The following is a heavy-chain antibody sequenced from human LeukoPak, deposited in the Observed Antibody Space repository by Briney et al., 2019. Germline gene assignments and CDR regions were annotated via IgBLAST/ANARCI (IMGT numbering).Heavy chain of an antibody. Sequence: GGSLRLSCAASGFSFSDYYVSWIRQAPGKGLECVSYISSRGTTIYYADSVKGRFTISRDNAKNSLYLQMISLRAEDTAVYYCARDPGYCSSDSCYSHFDYWGQGTLVTVSS. CDR3: ARDPGYCSSDSCYSHFDY. V-gene: IGHV3-11*04. CDR2: ISSRGTTI. D-gene: IGHD2-15*01. J-gene: IGHJ4*02. CDR1: GFSFSDYY.